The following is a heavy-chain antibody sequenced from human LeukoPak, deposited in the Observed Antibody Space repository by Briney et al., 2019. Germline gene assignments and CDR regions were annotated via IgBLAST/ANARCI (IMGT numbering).Heavy chain of an antibody. V-gene: IGHV1-69*05. CDR3: ARMPLPAGTIEDY. Sequence: SVKVSCKASGGTLSSYAISWVRQAPGQGLEWMGRIIPIFGTANYAQKFQGRVTITTDESTSTAYMELSSLRSEDTAVYYCARMPLPAGTIEDYWGQGTLVTVSS. J-gene: IGHJ4*02. D-gene: IGHD6-13*01. CDR2: IIPIFGTA. CDR1: GGTLSSYA.